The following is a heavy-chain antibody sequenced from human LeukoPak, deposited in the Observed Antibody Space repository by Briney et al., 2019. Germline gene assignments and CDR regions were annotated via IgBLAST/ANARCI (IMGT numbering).Heavy chain of an antibody. J-gene: IGHJ6*02. V-gene: IGHV1-3*01. CDR1: GYTFTSYA. CDR2: INAGNGNT. D-gene: IGHD3-3*01. CDR3: ARGQRYYDFWSGYWEPYYYYGMDV. Sequence: ASVKVSCKASGYTFTSYAMHWVRQAPGQRLEWMGWINAGNGNTKYSQKFQGRVTITRDTSASTAYMELSSLRSEDTAVYYCARGQRYYDFWSGYWEPYYYYGMDVWSQGTTVTVSS.